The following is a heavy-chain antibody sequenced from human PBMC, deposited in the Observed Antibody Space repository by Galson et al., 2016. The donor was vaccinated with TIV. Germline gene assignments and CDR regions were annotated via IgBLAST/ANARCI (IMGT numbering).Heavy chain of an antibody. CDR1: GFTFGSYA. Sequence: SLRLSCAASGFTFGSYAMNWVRQAPGKGLEWVSSIGGSGGSPYYADSVKGRFTISRDSSKNTVFLQMNSLRAEDTAIYYCAKDRQWIPSTLDHWGQGTLATVSS. CDR3: AKDRQWIPSTLDH. CDR2: IGGSGGSP. D-gene: IGHD5-18*01. V-gene: IGHV3-23*01. J-gene: IGHJ4*02.